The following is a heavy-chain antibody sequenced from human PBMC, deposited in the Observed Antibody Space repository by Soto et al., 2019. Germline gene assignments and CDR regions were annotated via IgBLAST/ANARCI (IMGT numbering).Heavy chain of an antibody. CDR3: AKDPYSSSWYGGFYYYYYGMDV. J-gene: IGHJ6*02. D-gene: IGHD6-13*01. CDR1: GFTFSSYG. CDR2: ISYDGSNK. Sequence: LRLSCAASGFTFSSYGMHWVRQAPGKGLEWVAVISYDGSNKYYADSVKGRFTISRDNSKNTLYLQMNSLRAEDTAVYYCAKDPYSSSWYGGFYYYYYGMDVWGQGTTVTVSS. V-gene: IGHV3-30*18.